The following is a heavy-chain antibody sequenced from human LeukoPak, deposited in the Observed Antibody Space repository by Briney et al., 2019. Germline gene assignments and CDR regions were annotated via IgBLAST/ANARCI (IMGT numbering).Heavy chain of an antibody. Sequence: SETLSLTCTVSGGSISSGSYYWSWIRQPAGKGLEWIGRIYTSGSTNYNPSLKSRVTISVDTSKNQFSLTLSSVTAADTAVYYCALEHLPDYYDSSGYYYSFDYWGQGTLVTVSS. V-gene: IGHV4-61*02. D-gene: IGHD3-22*01. CDR1: GGSISSGSYY. CDR2: IYTSGST. CDR3: ALEHLPDYYDSSGYYYSFDY. J-gene: IGHJ4*02.